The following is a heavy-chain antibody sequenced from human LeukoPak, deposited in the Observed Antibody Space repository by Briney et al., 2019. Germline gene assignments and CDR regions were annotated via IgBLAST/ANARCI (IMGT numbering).Heavy chain of an antibody. D-gene: IGHD5-18*01. J-gene: IGHJ5*02. CDR1: GFTFSSYA. Sequence: GGSLRLSCAASGFTFSSYAMSWVRQAPGKGLEWVSAISGSGGSTYYADSVKGRFTISRDNSKNTLYLQMNSLRAQDTAVYYWAKVGYTWIQLSNWFDPWGQGTLVTVSS. V-gene: IGHV3-23*01. CDR3: AKVGYTWIQLSNWFDP. CDR2: ISGSGGST.